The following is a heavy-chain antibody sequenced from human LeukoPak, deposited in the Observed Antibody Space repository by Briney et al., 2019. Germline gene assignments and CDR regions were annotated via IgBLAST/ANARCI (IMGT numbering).Heavy chain of an antibody. V-gene: IGHV3-53*01. CDR1: GFSVSASY. Sequence: PGGSLRLSCAASGFSVSASYMSWLRQAPGKGLEWVSLMYSETHTHYTDSVKGRFTISRDNSRNTLFLQMNSLRAEDTAVYYCARDTLGASDTPGYYHGYWGQGTLVTVSS. D-gene: IGHD2-2*03. CDR2: MYSETHT. J-gene: IGHJ4*02. CDR3: ARDTLGASDTPGYYHGY.